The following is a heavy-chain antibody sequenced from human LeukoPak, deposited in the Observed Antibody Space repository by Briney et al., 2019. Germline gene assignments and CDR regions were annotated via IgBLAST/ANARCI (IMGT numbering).Heavy chain of an antibody. CDR3: ARQGVGVRPIYYYYYYMDV. CDR2: INPSGGST. CDR1: GYTFTIYY. J-gene: IGHJ6*03. D-gene: IGHD3-16*02. Sequence: ASVKVSCKSSGYTFTIYYMHWVRQTPGQGLEWMGIINPSGGSTSYAQKFQSRVTITRDMSTSTDYIEPSSLRSEDTAVYLCARQGVGVRPIYYYYYYMDVWGKGTTVTVYS. V-gene: IGHV1-46*01.